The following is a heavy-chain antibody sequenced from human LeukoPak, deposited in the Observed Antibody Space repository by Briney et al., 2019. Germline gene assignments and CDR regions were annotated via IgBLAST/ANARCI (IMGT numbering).Heavy chain of an antibody. V-gene: IGHV3-21*01. CDR3: ARGGDSSYDSTDY. D-gene: IGHD5-12*01. CDR2: ISSSSSYI. J-gene: IGHJ4*02. Sequence: PGGALRLSCAASGFTFSSDSMNWVREAPGKGLEWVSSISSSSSYIYYAVSVKRQFSISRDNAKNSLYLQMNSLRADDTAVYYCARGGDSSYDSTDYWGQGTMVTVSS. CDR1: GFTFSSDS.